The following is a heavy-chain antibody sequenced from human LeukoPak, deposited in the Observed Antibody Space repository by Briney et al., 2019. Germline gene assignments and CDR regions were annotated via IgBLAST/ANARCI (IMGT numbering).Heavy chain of an antibody. V-gene: IGHV3-21*01. CDR1: GFTFSSYE. J-gene: IGHJ6*03. D-gene: IGHD2-2*01. CDR2: ISSSSSYI. CDR3: ARGVVPAAYYMDV. Sequence: GGSLRLSCAASGFTFSSYEMNWVRQAPGKGLEWVSSISSSSSYIYYADSVKGRFTISRDNAKNSLYLQMNSLRAEDTAVYYCARGVVPAAYYMDVWGKGTTVTVSS.